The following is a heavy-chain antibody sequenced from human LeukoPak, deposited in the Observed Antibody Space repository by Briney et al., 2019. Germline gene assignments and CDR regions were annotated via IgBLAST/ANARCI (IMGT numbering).Heavy chain of an antibody. J-gene: IGHJ3*02. CDR1: GFTVSDNY. D-gene: IGHD4-17*01. V-gene: IGHV3-66*01. CDR3: AKGYNPVTIPLPGI. CDR2: FYSGGGNT. Sequence: GSLRLSCAASGFTVSDNYMSWVRQAPGKGLEWVSVFYSGGGNTNYANSVKGRFTISRDNSKSTLYLQLNTLRAEDTAVYYCAKGYNPVTIPLPGIWGQGTMVTVSS.